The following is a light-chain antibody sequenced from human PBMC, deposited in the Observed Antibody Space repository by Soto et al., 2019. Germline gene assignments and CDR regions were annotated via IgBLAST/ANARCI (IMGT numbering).Light chain of an antibody. CDR1: SSNIGSHY. CDR2: SNN. Sequence: QSVLTQPPSASGTPGQRVTISCSGSSSNIGSHYVSWYQHLPGMAPKFLIYSNNERPSGVPDRFSGSKSGTSASLAISGLRSEDEADYYCASWDDSLSGYVFGTGTKLTVL. V-gene: IGLV1-47*02. J-gene: IGLJ1*01. CDR3: ASWDDSLSGYV.